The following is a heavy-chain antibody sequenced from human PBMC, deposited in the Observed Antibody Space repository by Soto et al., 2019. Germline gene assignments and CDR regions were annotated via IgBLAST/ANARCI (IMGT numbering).Heavy chain of an antibody. CDR3: ACTDYYSNYYYYGMDV. CDR2: IIPLFGTT. D-gene: IGHD3-9*01. Sequence: SVKVSCKASGGTFSNSAISWVRQAPGQGLEWMGGIIPLFGTTNYAQKFQGRVTITADESTSTAYMELSSLRSEDTAVYYCACTDYYSNYYYYGMDVWGQGTTVTVSS. CDR1: GGTFSNSA. V-gene: IGHV1-69*13. J-gene: IGHJ6*02.